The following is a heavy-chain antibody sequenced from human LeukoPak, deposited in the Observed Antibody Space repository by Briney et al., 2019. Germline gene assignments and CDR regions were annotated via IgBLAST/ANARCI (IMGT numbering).Heavy chain of an antibody. CDR2: IYSGGTT. D-gene: IGHD3-10*01. V-gene: IGHV3-53*01. CDR1: GFTVSSNY. Sequence: SGGSLRLSCAASGFTVSSNYMSWVRQSPGKGLEWVSVIYSGGTTYYADSVKGRFTISRDNSNNTLYLQMNSLRAEDTAMYYCASYGSGSYRGLDYWGQGTLVTVSS. CDR3: ASYGSGSYRGLDY. J-gene: IGHJ4*02.